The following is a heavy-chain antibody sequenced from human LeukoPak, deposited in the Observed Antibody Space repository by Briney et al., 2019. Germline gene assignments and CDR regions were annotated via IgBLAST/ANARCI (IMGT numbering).Heavy chain of an antibody. D-gene: IGHD3-22*01. V-gene: IGHV3-21*04. J-gene: IGHJ4*02. Sequence: GGSLRLSCAASGFTFSSYSTNWVRQAPGKGLEWVSSISSSSSYIYYADSVKGRFTISRDNAKNSLYLQMNSLRAEDTAVYYCAKVKRKEMIVVVITDFDYWGQGTLVTVSS. CDR1: GFTFSSYS. CDR3: AKVKRKEMIVVVITDFDY. CDR2: ISSSSSYI.